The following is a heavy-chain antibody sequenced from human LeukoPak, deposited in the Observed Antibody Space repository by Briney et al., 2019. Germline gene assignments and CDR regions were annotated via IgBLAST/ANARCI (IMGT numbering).Heavy chain of an antibody. D-gene: IGHD2-2*01. CDR1: GYTFTSYG. J-gene: IGHJ6*04. CDR2: ISAYNGNT. CDR3: ARIGVVVSAAKSLHPYYYYYGMDV. V-gene: IGHV1-18*04. Sequence: ASVKVSCKASGYTFTSYGISWVRQAPGQGLEWMGWISAYNGNTNYAQKLQGRVTMTTDTSTSTAYMELRSLRSDDTAVYYCARIGVVVSAAKSLHPYYYYYGMDVWGKGTTVTVSS.